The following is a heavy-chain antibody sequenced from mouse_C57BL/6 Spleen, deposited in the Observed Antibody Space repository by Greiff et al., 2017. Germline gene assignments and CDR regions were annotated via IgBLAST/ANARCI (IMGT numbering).Heavy chain of an antibody. J-gene: IGHJ4*01. V-gene: IGHV1-53*01. CDR1: GYTFTSYW. CDR2: INPSNGGT. Sequence: QVQLQQSGTELVKPGASVKLSCKASGYTFTSYWMHWVKQRPGQGLEWIGNINPSNGGTTSNEKFNSKATLTVDKSSSTAYMQLRNLTSEGSAVNECARWAREDCAMDYWGQGTSVTVAS. CDR3: ARWAREDCAMDY.